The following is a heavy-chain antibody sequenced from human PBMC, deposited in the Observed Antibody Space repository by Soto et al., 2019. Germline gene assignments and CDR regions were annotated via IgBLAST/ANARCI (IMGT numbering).Heavy chain of an antibody. CDR2: IYHSGST. CDR1: GYSISSGYY. J-gene: IGHJ6*02. V-gene: IGHV4-38-2*01. CDR3: ARGVVPAAKIPYYYYYGMDV. Sequence: PSETLSLTCAVSGYSISSGYYWGWIRQPPGKGLEWIGSIYHSGSTYYNPSLKSRVTISVDTFKNQFSLKLSSVTAADTAVYYCARGVVPAAKIPYYYYYGMDVWGQGTTVTVSS. D-gene: IGHD2-2*01.